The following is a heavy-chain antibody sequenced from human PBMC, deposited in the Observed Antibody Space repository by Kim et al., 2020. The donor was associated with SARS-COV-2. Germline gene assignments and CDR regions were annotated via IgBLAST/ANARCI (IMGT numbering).Heavy chain of an antibody. V-gene: IGHV5-51*01. Sequence: GESLKISCKASGYNFNNYWIGWVRQRSGKGLECMCIIYPGDSDVRYNPSFQGQVTLSVDRSISAAYLQWRSLNTSDTAIYFCARQEVVGTSGSYTVAGFDSWGQGTRVTVSS. CDR1: GYNFNNYW. CDR2: IYPGDSDV. D-gene: IGHD3-10*01. J-gene: IGHJ5*01. CDR3: ARQEVVGTSGSYTVAGFDS.